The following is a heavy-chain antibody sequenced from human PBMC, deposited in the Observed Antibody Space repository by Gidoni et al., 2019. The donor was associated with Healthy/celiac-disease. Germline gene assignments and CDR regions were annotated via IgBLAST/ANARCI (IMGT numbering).Heavy chain of an antibody. CDR2: ISYDGSNK. CDR3: AKSLPLDYYDSSGYPIYYYGMDV. CDR1: GFPFSSYG. Sequence: QVQLVESGGGVVQPGRSLGLSCAASGFPFSSYGMHWVRPAPGKGLEWVAVISYDGSNKYYADSVKGRFTISRDNSKNTLYLQMNSLRAEDTAVYYCAKSLPLDYYDSSGYPIYYYGMDVWGQGTTVTVSS. D-gene: IGHD3-22*01. V-gene: IGHV3-30*18. J-gene: IGHJ6*02.